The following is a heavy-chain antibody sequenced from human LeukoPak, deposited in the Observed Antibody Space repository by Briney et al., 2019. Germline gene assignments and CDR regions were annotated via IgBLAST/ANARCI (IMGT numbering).Heavy chain of an antibody. J-gene: IGHJ5*02. V-gene: IGHV4-39*01. CDR3: ARDAHFNYYGSGSYYRNWFDP. Sequence: SETLSLTCTVSGGSISGSSYYWGWIRQPPGKGLEWIGSIYYSGSTYYNPSLKSRVTISVDTSKNQFSLKLSSVTAADTAVYYCARDAHFNYYGSGSYYRNWFDPWGQGTLVTVSS. CDR2: IYYSGST. D-gene: IGHD3-10*01. CDR1: GGSISGSSYY.